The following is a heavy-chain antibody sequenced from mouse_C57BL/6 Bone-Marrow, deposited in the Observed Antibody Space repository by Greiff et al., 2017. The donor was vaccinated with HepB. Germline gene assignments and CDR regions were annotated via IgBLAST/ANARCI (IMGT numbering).Heavy chain of an antibody. Sequence: EVHLVESGGGLVKPGGSLKLSCAASGFTFSDYGMHWVRQAPEKGLEWVAYISSGSSTIYYADTVKGRFTISRDNAKNTLFLQMTSLRSEDTAMYYCARSRYSNYDAMDYWGQGTSVTVSS. CDR3: ARSRYSNYDAMDY. CDR2: ISSGSSTI. J-gene: IGHJ4*01. V-gene: IGHV5-17*01. D-gene: IGHD2-5*01. CDR1: GFTFSDYG.